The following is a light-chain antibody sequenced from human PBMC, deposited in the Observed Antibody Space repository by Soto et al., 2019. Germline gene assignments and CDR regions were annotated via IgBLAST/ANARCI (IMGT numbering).Light chain of an antibody. J-gene: IGKJ1*01. CDR2: AAS. CDR3: QQSYSTART. CDR1: QILSSY. Sequence: DIQMTQSPSSLSASVGDRVTITCRASQILSSYLNWYQQKPGKAPKLLIYAASSLQSGVPSRFSGSGSGTDFTLTISSLPPEDFATYYCQQSYSTARTFGQGTPGQIQ. V-gene: IGKV1-39*01.